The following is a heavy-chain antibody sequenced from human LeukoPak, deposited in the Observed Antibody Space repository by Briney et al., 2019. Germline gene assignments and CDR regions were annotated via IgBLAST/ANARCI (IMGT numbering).Heavy chain of an antibody. V-gene: IGHV3-23*01. D-gene: IGHD2-2*01. J-gene: IGHJ4*02. CDR2: ISGSGGST. Sequence: TGGSLRLSCAASGSTFSIYAMSWVRQAPGKGLEWVSAISGSGGSTYYADSVKGRFTISRDNSKNTLYLQMNSLRAEDTAVYYCARVAGDIVVVPAAKVAYYFDYWGQGTLVTVSS. CDR1: GSTFSIYA. CDR3: ARVAGDIVVVPAAKVAYYFDY.